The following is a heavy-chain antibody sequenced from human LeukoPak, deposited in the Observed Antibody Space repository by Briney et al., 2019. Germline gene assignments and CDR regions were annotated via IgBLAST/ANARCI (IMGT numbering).Heavy chain of an antibody. Sequence: SETLSLTCTVSGGSISSGSYYWSWIRHPAGKGLEWIGRIYTSGSTNYNPSLKSRVTISVDTSKNQFSLKLSSVTAADTAVYYCARDGFLSNYYYYYGMDVWGQGTTVTVSS. V-gene: IGHV4-61*02. CDR3: ARDGFLSNYYYYYGMDV. D-gene: IGHD3-3*02. J-gene: IGHJ6*02. CDR2: IYTSGST. CDR1: GGSISSGSYY.